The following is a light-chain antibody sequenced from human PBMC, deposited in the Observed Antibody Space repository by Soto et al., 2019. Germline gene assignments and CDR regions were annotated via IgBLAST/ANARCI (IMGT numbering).Light chain of an antibody. CDR2: EAS. V-gene: IGKV1-9*01. CDR3: QQSYSVPRT. J-gene: IGKJ1*01. Sequence: DIQLTQSPSLLSGSLGDRVTITCRASHDISTYLAWYQQKPGKAPKLMIYEASTLQSGVPSRFSGSGSGTEFTLTISSLQPEDFATYYCQQSYSVPRTFGLGTKVDIK. CDR1: HDISTY.